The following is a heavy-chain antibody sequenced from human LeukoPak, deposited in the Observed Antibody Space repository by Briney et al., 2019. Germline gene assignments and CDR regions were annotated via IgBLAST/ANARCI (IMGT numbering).Heavy chain of an antibody. CDR2: IYHSGRT. Sequence: SETLSLTCTVSGYSISSGDYWGWIRQPPGKGLEWIGSIYHSGRTYYNPSLKSRVTISVDTSKNQVSLILTSVTAADTAVYYCARGDVVATPGWYYYYYYMDVWGKGTTVTISS. CDR1: GYSISSGDY. CDR3: ARGDVVATPGWYYYYYYMDV. J-gene: IGHJ6*03. V-gene: IGHV4-38-2*02. D-gene: IGHD5-12*01.